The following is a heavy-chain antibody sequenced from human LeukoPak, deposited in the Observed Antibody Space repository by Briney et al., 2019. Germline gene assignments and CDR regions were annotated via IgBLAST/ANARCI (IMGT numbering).Heavy chain of an antibody. V-gene: IGHV6-1*01. CDR3: ARETSHFDY. CDR1: GDSVSSNCAA. CDR2: TYYRSKWYN. J-gene: IGHJ4*02. Sequence: SQTLSLTCVISGDSVSSNCAAWIWIRQSPSRGLEWLGRTYYRSKWYNDYAVSVKSRITINPDTSKNQFFLQLNSVTPEDTAVYYCARETSHFDYWGQGTLVTVSS.